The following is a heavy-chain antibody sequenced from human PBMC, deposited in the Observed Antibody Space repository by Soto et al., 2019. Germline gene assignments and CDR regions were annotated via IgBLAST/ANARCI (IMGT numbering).Heavy chain of an antibody. D-gene: IGHD1-26*01. CDR2: IVVGSGNT. V-gene: IGHV1-58*01. J-gene: IGHJ4*02. CDR1: GFTFTSSA. CDR3: ARDLAKGGGSAGFDY. Sequence: ASVKVSCKASGFTFTSSAVQWVRQARGQRLEWIGWIVVGSGNTNYAQKFQERVTITRDMSTSTAYMELSSLRSEDTAVYYCARDLAKGGGSAGFDYWGQGTLVTVSS.